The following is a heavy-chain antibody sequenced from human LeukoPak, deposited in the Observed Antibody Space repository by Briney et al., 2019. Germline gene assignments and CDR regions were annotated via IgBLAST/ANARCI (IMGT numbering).Heavy chain of an antibody. Sequence: SETLSLTCAVYGGSFSGYYWSWIRQPPGKGLEWIGEINHSGSTNYNPSLKSRVTISVDTSKNQFSLKLSSVTAADTAVYYCARPGGTGYSSGWYMGSRYYYYMDVWGKGTTVTISS. V-gene: IGHV4-34*01. CDR1: GGSFSGYY. J-gene: IGHJ6*03. CDR3: ARPGGTGYSSGWYMGSRYYYYMDV. CDR2: INHSGST. D-gene: IGHD6-19*01.